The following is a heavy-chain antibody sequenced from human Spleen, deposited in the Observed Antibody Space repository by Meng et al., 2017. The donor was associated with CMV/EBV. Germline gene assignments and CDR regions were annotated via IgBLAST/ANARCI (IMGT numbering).Heavy chain of an antibody. J-gene: IGHJ6*02. Sequence: GESLKISCAASGFSFRTYGMHWVRQAPGKGLEWVAFIRNDGTYTYYANSVKGRFTISRDNSKNTLHLQMNSQRPEDTAVYYCAREGGYCTSGNCYGMDVWGQGTTVTVSS. V-gene: IGHV3-30*02. CDR3: AREGGYCTSGNCYGMDV. CDR2: IRNDGTYT. D-gene: IGHD2-8*01. CDR1: GFSFRTYG.